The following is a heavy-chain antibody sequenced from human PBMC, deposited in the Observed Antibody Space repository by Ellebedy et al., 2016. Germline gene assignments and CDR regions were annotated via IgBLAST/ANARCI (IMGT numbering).Heavy chain of an antibody. CDR1: GFTFSTYD. V-gene: IGHV3-30-3*01. D-gene: IGHD3-9*01. Sequence: GESLKISXVASGFTFSTYDMHWVRQAPGKWLEWVALISHDGSRTYYAESVKGRFTISRDNSKTALYLRMNSLRVDDTAVYYCARDRPYFDSSVSHPALGYWGQGTLVTVSP. J-gene: IGHJ4*02. CDR2: ISHDGSRT. CDR3: ARDRPYFDSSVSHPALGY.